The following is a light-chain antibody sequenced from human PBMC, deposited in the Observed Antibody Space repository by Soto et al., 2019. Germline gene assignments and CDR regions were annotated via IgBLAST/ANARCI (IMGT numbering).Light chain of an antibody. Sequence: IQLTQSPSSLSASVGDRVTVTCRASQDISSYLAWYQQKPGKAPKLLTYATSTLQSGVPSRFSGSGSGTDFALTISSLQPEDFATYYCQQLSSSPLTFGGGTKVDIK. V-gene: IGKV1-9*01. J-gene: IGKJ4*01. CDR1: QDISSY. CDR2: ATS. CDR3: QQLSSSPLT.